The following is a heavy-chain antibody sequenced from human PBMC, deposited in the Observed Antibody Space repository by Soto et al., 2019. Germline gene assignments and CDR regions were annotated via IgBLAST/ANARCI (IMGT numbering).Heavy chain of an antibody. Sequence: EVQLVESGGGLVKPGGSLRLSCAASGFTFSSYSMNWVRQAPGKGLEWVSSISSSSSYIYYADSVKGRFTISRDNAKNSLYLQMTSLRAEDTAGYYCARDQLSSSWDYYYYYGMDVWGQGTTVTVSS. D-gene: IGHD6-13*01. J-gene: IGHJ6*02. CDR2: ISSSSSYI. CDR3: ARDQLSSSWDYYYYYGMDV. V-gene: IGHV3-21*01. CDR1: GFTFSSYS.